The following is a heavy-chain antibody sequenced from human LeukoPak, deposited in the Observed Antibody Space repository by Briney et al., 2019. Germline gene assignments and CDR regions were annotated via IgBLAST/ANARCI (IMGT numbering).Heavy chain of an antibody. CDR3: ARDWFTYSSSSGRRGLGY. J-gene: IGHJ4*02. D-gene: IGHD6-6*01. V-gene: IGHV1-2*02. Sequence: GASVKVSCKTSGYTFSGSYIHWVRQAPGQGLEWMGWINPNSGGTNYAQKFQGRVTMTRDTSISTAYMELSRLRSDDTAVYYCARDWFTYSSSSGRRGLGYWGQGTLVTVSS. CDR2: INPNSGGT. CDR1: GYTFSGSY.